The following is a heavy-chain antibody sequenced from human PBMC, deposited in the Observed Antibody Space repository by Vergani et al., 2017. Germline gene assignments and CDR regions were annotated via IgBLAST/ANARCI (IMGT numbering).Heavy chain of an antibody. CDR3: ARGGADGDLKAGPGY. D-gene: IGHD4-17*01. CDR1: GFTFSACP. CDR2: ISARYPST. J-gene: IGHJ4*02. V-gene: IGHV3-23*01. Sequence: EVQLLQSGGGVIQPGGSVRLSCAASGFTFSACPMTWVRQAPGKGLEWVSAISARYPSTYYADSVKGRFTISRDSAKNSLYLQMNSLRVEDTGLYFCARGGADGDLKAGPGYWGRGSLVTVSS.